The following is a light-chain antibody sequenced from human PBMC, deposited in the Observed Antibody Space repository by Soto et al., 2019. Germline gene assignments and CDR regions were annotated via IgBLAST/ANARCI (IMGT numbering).Light chain of an antibody. J-gene: IGKJ2*01. CDR3: QQYSTHST. Sequence: DIQMTQSPSTLSASVGDRVTITCRASQSISRWLAWYQLKPGTAPNLLIYDVSNLQSGVPSRFSGSASGTEFTLTIGSLQPDDYAIYYCQQYSTHSTFGQGTKLEI. CDR2: DVS. V-gene: IGKV1-5*01. CDR1: QSISRW.